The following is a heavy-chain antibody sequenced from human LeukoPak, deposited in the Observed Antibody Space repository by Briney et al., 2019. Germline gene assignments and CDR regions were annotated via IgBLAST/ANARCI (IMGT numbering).Heavy chain of an antibody. CDR1: GYTFTGYY. J-gene: IGHJ4*02. CDR3: ARYCSSTSCFEAPSASYYFDY. CDR2: INPNSGGT. V-gene: IGHV1-2*06. D-gene: IGHD2-2*01. Sequence: GASVKVSCKASGYTFTGYYMHWVRQAPGQGLEWMGRINPNSGGTNYAQKFQGRVTMTRDTSIGTAYMELSRLRSDDTAVYYCARYCSSTSCFEAPSASYYFDYWGQGTLVTVSS.